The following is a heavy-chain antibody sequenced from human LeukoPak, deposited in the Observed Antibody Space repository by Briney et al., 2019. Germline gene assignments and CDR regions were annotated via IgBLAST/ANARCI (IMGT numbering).Heavy chain of an antibody. D-gene: IGHD2-2*02. CDR1: GGSISSGGYY. Sequence: PSQTLSLTCTVSGGSISSGGYYWSWIRQHPGKGLEWIGYIYYSGSTYYNPSLKSRVTISVDTSKNQFSLKLSSVTAADTAVYYCARVRGQGYRSSTSCYISGYFDYWGQGTLVTVSS. V-gene: IGHV4-31*03. J-gene: IGHJ4*02. CDR2: IYYSGST. CDR3: ARVRGQGYRSSTSCYISGYFDY.